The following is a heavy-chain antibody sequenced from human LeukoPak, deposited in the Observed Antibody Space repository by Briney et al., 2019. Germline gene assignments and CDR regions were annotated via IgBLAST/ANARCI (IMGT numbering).Heavy chain of an antibody. Sequence: GASVKVSNKAFGGTFSSYAISWVRQAPGQGLEWMGGIIPIFGTANYAQKFQGRVTITADESTSTAYMELSSLRSEDTAVYYCARGDDFWSGSHYYYGMDVWGQGTTVTVSS. D-gene: IGHD3-3*01. CDR3: ARGDDFWSGSHYYYGMDV. CDR1: GGTFSSYA. J-gene: IGHJ6*02. V-gene: IGHV1-69*13. CDR2: IIPIFGTA.